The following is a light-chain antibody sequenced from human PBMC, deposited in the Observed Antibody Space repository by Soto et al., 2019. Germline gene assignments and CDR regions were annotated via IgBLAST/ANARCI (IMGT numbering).Light chain of an antibody. J-gene: IGLJ1*01. CDR2: DVS. Sequence: QSALTQPRSVSGSPGQSVTISCTGTSSDVGGYNYVSWYQQHPGKAPKLMIYDVSKRPSGVPDRFSGSKSGNTASLTISGLQAEDEADYYCCSYAGSPWVFRTGTKVTVL. CDR1: SSDVGGYNY. CDR3: CSYAGSPWV. V-gene: IGLV2-11*01.